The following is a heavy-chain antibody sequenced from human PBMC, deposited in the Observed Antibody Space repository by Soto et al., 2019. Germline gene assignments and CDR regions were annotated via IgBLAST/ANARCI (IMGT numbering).Heavy chain of an antibody. V-gene: IGHV1-3*01. D-gene: IGHD2-15*01. Sequence: ASVKVSCKASGSTLSSYAINWVRQAAGQRLEWMGWINPDNGNTKSSQKFQDRVIITRDTSASTAYMDLSSLRSEDTAVYYCARGIATGQLDPWGQGTLVTVSS. CDR1: GSTLSSYA. J-gene: IGHJ5*02. CDR2: INPDNGNT. CDR3: ARGIATGQLDP.